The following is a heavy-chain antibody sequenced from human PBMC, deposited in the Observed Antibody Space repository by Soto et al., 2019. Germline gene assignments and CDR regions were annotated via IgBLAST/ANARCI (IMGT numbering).Heavy chain of an antibody. CDR2: ISGSGKDT. Sequence: GGSLRLSCATCGFTFTNHRMNWVRQAPGKGLEWVASISGSGKDTFYRDSVKGRSTISRDNAESSLVLQMNSLTVDDTAVYHCARVHLVRTSSYYCGMDVWGPGTTVTVSS. CDR3: ARVHLVRTSSYYCGMDV. J-gene: IGHJ6*02. CDR1: GFTFTNHR. D-gene: IGHD6-6*01. V-gene: IGHV3-21*06.